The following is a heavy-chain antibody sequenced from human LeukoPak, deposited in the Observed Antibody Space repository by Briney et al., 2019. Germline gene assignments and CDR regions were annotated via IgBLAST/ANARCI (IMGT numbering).Heavy chain of an antibody. CDR2: SVVGSGNT. V-gene: IGHV1-58*02. J-gene: IGHJ6*02. CDR1: AFTFTSSG. CDR3: AADRDFGDFDV. D-gene: IGHD4-17*01. Sequence: TSVKLTCTASAFTFTSSGIYWVRHPRGQRHELIGWSVVGSGNTNYDEKFQERLTNTRDMSTSTAYMELSSLRSEDTDVYSCAADRDFGDFDVWGQGTTVTVSS.